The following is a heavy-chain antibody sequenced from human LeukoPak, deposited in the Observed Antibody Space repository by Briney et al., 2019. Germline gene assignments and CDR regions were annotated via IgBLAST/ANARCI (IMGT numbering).Heavy chain of an antibody. D-gene: IGHD5-24*01. CDR3: AAEGGEMATITNDY. CDR1: GGTFSSYA. Sequence: ATVNVSCKASGGTFSSYAISWVRQAPGQGLEWMGGIIPIFGTANYAQKFQGRVTITTDESTSTAYMELSSLRSEDTAVYYCAAEGGEMATITNDYWGQGTLVTVSS. J-gene: IGHJ4*02. CDR2: IIPIFGTA. V-gene: IGHV1-69*05.